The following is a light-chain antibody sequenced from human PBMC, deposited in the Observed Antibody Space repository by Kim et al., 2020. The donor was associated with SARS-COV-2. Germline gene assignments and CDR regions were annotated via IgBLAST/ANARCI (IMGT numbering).Light chain of an antibody. CDR1: QSISSY. V-gene: IGKV1-39*01. J-gene: IGKJ5*01. CDR3: QQSYSTGIT. CDR2: AAS. Sequence: DIQMTQSPSSLSASVGDRVTITCRASQSISSYLHWYQQKPGKAPNLLIYAASSLQSGVPSRFSGSGSGTDFTLTISSLQPEDFATYYCQQSYSTGITFGQGTRLEIK.